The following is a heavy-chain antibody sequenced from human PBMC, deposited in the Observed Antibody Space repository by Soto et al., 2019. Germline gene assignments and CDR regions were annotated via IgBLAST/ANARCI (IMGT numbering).Heavy chain of an antibody. D-gene: IGHD3-3*01. J-gene: IGHJ4*02. CDR1: GYTFTSYD. CDR3: ARADDFWSGYGFDY. CDR2: MNPNSGNT. Sequence: ASVKVYCKASGYTFTSYDINWVRQATGQGLEWMGWMNPNSGNTGYAQKFQGRVTMTRNTSISTAYMELSSLRSEDTAVYYCARADDFWSGYGFDYWGQGTLVTVSS. V-gene: IGHV1-8*01.